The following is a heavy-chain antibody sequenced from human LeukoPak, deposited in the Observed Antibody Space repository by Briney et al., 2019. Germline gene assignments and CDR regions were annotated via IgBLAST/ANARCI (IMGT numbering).Heavy chain of an antibody. D-gene: IGHD3-22*01. Sequence: ASVKVSCKASGYTFTSYYMHWVRQAPGQGLEWMGIINPSGGSTSYAQKFQGRVPMTRDMSTSTVYMELSSLRSEDTAVYYCARASRYYDSSGYQGSLDYWGKGTLVTVSS. CDR3: ARASRYYDSSGYQGSLDY. CDR2: INPSGGST. J-gene: IGHJ4*02. CDR1: GYTFTSYY. V-gene: IGHV1-46*01.